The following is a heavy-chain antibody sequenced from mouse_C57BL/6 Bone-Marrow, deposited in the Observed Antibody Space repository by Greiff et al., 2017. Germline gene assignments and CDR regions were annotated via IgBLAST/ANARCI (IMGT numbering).Heavy chain of an antibody. V-gene: IGHV2-5*01. Sequence: VKLVESGPGLVQPSQSLSITCTVSGFSLTSYGVHWVRQSPGKGLEWLGVIWRGGSTDYNAAFMSRLNKTKDKSKRQVFCKMNNLQADDTAIYYCDNYAMDYWGQGTSVTVSS. CDR2: IWRGGST. CDR1: GFSLTSYG. CDR3: DNYAMDY. J-gene: IGHJ4*01.